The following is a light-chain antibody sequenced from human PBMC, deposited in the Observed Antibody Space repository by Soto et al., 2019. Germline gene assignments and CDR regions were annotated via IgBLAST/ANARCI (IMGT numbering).Light chain of an antibody. Sequence: EIVLTQSPATLSLSPGERATLSCRASQSVSTYLGWYQQKPGQAPRLLIYDASSSATGIPARFSGSGSGTDFTLTISSLEPEDFAVYYCQQRSNWPLTLGGGTKVDIK. CDR2: DAS. CDR3: QQRSNWPLT. J-gene: IGKJ4*01. V-gene: IGKV3-11*01. CDR1: QSVSTY.